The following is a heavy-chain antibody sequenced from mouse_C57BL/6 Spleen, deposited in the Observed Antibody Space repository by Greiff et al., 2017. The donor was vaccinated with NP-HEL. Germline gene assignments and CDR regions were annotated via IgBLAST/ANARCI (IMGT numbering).Heavy chain of an antibody. CDR3: ARPQLGRGYYFDY. J-gene: IGHJ2*01. CDR2: IDPSDSYT. Sequence: QVQLQQPGAELVKPGASVKLSCKASGYTFTSYWMQWVKQRPGQGLEWIGEIDPSDSYTNYNQKFKGKATLTVDTSSSTAYRQLSSLTSEDSAVYYCARPQLGRGYYFDYWGQGTTLTVSS. D-gene: IGHD4-1*02. CDR1: GYTFTSYW. V-gene: IGHV1-50*01.